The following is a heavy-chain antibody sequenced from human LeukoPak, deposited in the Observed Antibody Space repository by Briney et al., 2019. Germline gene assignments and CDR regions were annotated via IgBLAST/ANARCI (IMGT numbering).Heavy chain of an antibody. J-gene: IGHJ4*02. D-gene: IGHD5-24*01. CDR2: IYYSGSS. V-gene: IGHV4-31*03. CDR3: ARNRDGYNSFDY. Sequence: PSQTLSLTCTVSGGSINNGGYYWSWIRQHPGKGLEWIGYIYYSGSSYYNPSLRSRVTISVDTSKNHFSLKLSSVTAADTAVYYCARNRDGYNSFDYWGQGTLVTVSS. CDR1: GGSINNGGYY.